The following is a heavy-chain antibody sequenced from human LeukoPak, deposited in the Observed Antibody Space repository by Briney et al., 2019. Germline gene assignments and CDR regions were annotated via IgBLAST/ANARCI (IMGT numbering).Heavy chain of an antibody. Sequence: SGTLSHTCSVSGGSIISSNWWGWIRQPPGKGLEWIGEIFQSGETDYNPSLRSRVIISINKSKNQFSLQLNSVTAADTAIYYCARHFRLVVENWFDPWGQGTLVTVSS. D-gene: IGHD2-21*01. CDR3: ARHFRLVVENWFDP. J-gene: IGHJ5*02. V-gene: IGHV4/OR15-8*02. CDR2: IFQSGET. CDR1: GGSIISSNW.